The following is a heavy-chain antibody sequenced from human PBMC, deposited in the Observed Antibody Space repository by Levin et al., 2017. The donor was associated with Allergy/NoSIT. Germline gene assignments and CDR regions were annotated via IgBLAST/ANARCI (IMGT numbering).Heavy chain of an antibody. D-gene: IGHD2-15*01. CDR1: GFTFSTYV. V-gene: IGHV3-30*04. CDR3: ARARGYCSGGSCFSASDAFDT. J-gene: IGHJ3*02. Sequence: LSLTCEASGFTFSTYVMHWVRQAPGKGLEWVALISFDVSNKYYAESVMGRFTISRDNYKSKVSLQMNNLRADDTAVYYCARARGYCSGGSCFSASDAFDTWGQGTLVTVPS. CDR2: ISFDVSNK.